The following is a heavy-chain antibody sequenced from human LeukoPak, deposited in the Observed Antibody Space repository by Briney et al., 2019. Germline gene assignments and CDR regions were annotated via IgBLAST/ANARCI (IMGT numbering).Heavy chain of an antibody. CDR3: AKSGVESRDYYDSSGYSYFDY. CDR1: GFTFSSYA. V-gene: IGHV3-23*01. D-gene: IGHD3-22*01. J-gene: IGHJ4*02. Sequence: GGSPRLSCAASGFTFSSYAMSWVRQAPGKGLEWVSAISGSGGSTYYADSVKGRFTISRDNSKNTLYLQMNSLRAEDTAVYYCAKSGVESRDYYDSSGYSYFDYWGQGTLVTVSS. CDR2: ISGSGGST.